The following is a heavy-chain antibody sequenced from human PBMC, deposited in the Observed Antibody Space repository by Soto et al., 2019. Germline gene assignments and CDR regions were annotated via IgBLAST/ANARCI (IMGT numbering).Heavy chain of an antibody. J-gene: IGHJ6*02. CDR2: ISGSGGST. V-gene: IGHV3-23*01. D-gene: IGHD3-10*01. Sequence: EVQLLESGGGLVQPGGSLRLSCAASGFTFSSYAMSWVRQAPGKGLEWVAAISGSGGSTYYADSVKGRFTISRDNSKNTLYLQMNSLRAEDTAVYYCAMGGHMVRGVIFPDGMDVRGQGTTVTVSS. CDR1: GFTFSSYA. CDR3: AMGGHMVRGVIFPDGMDV.